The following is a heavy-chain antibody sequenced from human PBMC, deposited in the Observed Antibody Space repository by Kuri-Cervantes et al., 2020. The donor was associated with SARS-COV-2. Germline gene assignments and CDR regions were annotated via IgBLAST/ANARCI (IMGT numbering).Heavy chain of an antibody. CDR2: IYYIGST. CDR3: ARAAYVTDFDY. CDR1: GGSISSYY. V-gene: IGHV4-59*12. D-gene: IGHD1-14*01. Sequence: GSLRLSCTVSGGSISSYYWSWIRQPPGKGLEWIGYIYYIGSTNYNPSLKSRVTISVDTSKNQFSLKLSSVTAADTAVYYCARAAYVTDFDYWGQGTLVNVSS. J-gene: IGHJ4*02.